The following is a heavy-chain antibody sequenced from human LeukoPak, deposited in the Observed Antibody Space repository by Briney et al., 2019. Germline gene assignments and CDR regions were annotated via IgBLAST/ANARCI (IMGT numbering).Heavy chain of an antibody. Sequence: GGSLRLSCAASGFTFSTYGMHWVRQAPGKGLEWVAVIWNDGSNKYYADSVKGRFTISRDNSKNTLYLQMDSLRAEDTAVYSCARASGPFDYWGQGTLVTVSS. CDR3: ARASGPFDY. V-gene: IGHV3-33*01. J-gene: IGHJ4*02. CDR1: GFTFSTYG. D-gene: IGHD3-10*01. CDR2: IWNDGSNK.